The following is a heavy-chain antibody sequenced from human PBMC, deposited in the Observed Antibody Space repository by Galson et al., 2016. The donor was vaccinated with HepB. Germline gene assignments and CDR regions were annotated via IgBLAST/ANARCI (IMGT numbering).Heavy chain of an antibody. CDR3: AKDRESTRLQFSWVASYYFDF. CDR2: ILNDGSAQ. Sequence: SLRLFCAASGYSFSVYGMHWVRQAPGQGLEWMAVILNDGSAQRYANSVRGRFTISRDNSKNTLFLQMNSLRVEDTALYYCAKDRESTRLQFSWVASYYFDFWGQGTLVTVSS. J-gene: IGHJ4*02. D-gene: IGHD5-24*01. CDR1: GYSFSVYG. V-gene: IGHV3-33*06.